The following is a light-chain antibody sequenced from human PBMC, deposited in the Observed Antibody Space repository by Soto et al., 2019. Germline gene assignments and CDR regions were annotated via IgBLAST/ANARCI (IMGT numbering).Light chain of an antibody. CDR3: QQYNTYWT. Sequence: IPMTQSPSTLPASVGDRVTITCRASQSISNWLAWYQQKPGKAPKLLIYKASTLESEVPSRFSGSGSGTEFTLTISSLQPDDFATYYCQQYNTYWTFGQGTKVEIK. CDR2: KAS. J-gene: IGKJ1*01. V-gene: IGKV1-5*03. CDR1: QSISNW.